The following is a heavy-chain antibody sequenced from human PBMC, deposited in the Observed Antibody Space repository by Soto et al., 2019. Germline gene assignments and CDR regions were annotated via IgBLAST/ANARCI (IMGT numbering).Heavy chain of an antibody. J-gene: IGHJ4*02. CDR3: ARDCSSTSCPSPGY. CDR1: GGTFSSYT. CDR2: IIPILGIA. D-gene: IGHD2-2*01. V-gene: IGHV1-69*08. Sequence: QVQLVQSGAEVKKPGSSVKVSCKASGGTFSSYTISWVRQAPGQGLEWMGRIIPILGIANYAQECQGRVTITADNATITAYKELSSLRSEDTAVYYCARDCSSTSCPSPGYWGQGTLVTVSS.